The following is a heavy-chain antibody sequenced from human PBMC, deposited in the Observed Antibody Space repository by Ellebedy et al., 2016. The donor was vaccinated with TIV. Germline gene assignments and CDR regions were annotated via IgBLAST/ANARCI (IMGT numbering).Heavy chain of an antibody. D-gene: IGHD3-3*01. V-gene: IGHV3-7*03. CDR1: GFTFSSYW. CDR3: ARVGSGYSHYYYGMDV. J-gene: IGHJ6*02. Sequence: GESLKISXAASGFTFSSYWMSWVRQAPGKGLEWVANIKQDGSEKYYVDSVKGRFTISRDNAKNSLYLQMNSLRAEDTAVYYCARVGSGYSHYYYGMDVWGQGTTVTVSS. CDR2: IKQDGSEK.